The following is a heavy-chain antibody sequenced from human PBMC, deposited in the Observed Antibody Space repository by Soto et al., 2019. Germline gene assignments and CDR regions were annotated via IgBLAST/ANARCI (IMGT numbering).Heavy chain of an antibody. D-gene: IGHD3-16*01. CDR1: GFTFSSYA. Sequence: GGSLRLSCSASGFTFSSYAMHWVRQAPGKGLEYVSAISSNGGSTYYADSVKGRFTISRDNSKNTLYLQMSSLRAEDTAVYYCVKDLHYDYVWGRYSPGRLRYGMDVWGQGTTVPVYS. V-gene: IGHV3-64D*06. CDR3: VKDLHYDYVWGRYSPGRLRYGMDV. CDR2: ISSNGGST. J-gene: IGHJ6*02.